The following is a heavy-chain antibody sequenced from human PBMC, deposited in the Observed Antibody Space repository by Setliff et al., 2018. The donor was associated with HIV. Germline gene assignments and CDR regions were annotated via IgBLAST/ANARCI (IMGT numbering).Heavy chain of an antibody. CDR2: IKTDSGSP. Sequence: GASVKVSCKASGYTFSNYAINWVRQAPGQGLEWMGWIKTDSGSPTYAQGLTGRFVFSVDTSDTTAYLQISSLKAEDTAVYYCARALYGDYGGDLNWLDPWGQGTLVTVSS. CDR3: ARALYGDYGGDLNWLDP. J-gene: IGHJ5*02. D-gene: IGHD4-17*01. CDR1: GYTFSNYA. V-gene: IGHV7-4-1*02.